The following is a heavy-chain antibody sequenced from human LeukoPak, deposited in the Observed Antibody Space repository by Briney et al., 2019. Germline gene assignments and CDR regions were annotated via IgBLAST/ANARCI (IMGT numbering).Heavy chain of an antibody. J-gene: IGHJ4*02. CDR2: IWYDGSNK. V-gene: IGHV3-33*01. D-gene: IGHD6-19*01. CDR3: ARYTTGWFLDY. Sequence: GRSLRLSSAASGFTFSGHGMHWVRQAPGKGLEWVAVIWYDGSNKHYADSVKGRLTISRDNSENTLYLQMNSLRAEDTAVYYCARYTTGWFLDYWGQGTLVTVSS. CDR1: GFTFSGHG.